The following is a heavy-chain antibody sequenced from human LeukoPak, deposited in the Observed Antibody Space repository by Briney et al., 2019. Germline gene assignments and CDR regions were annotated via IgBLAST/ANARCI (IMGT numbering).Heavy chain of an antibody. D-gene: IGHD3-16*02. J-gene: IGHJ3*02. Sequence: SETLSLTCAVYGGSFSGYYWSWIRQPPGKGLEWIGEINHSGSTNYNPSLKSRVTISVDTSKNQFSLKLSSVTAADTAVYYCARVPSYVWGSYRRAFDIWGQGTMVTVSS. CDR2: INHSGST. CDR1: GGSFSGYY. V-gene: IGHV4-34*01. CDR3: ARVPSYVWGSYRRAFDI.